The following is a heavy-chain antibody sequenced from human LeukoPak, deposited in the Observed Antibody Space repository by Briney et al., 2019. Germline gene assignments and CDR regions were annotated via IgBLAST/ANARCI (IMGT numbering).Heavy chain of an antibody. J-gene: IGHJ4*02. CDR1: GGSISSSSYY. CDR2: IYYSGGT. Sequence: SETLSLTCTVSGGSISSSSYYWGWIRQPPGKGLEWIGSIYYSGGTYYNPSLKSRVTISVDTSKNQFSLKLSSVTAADTAVYYCAREAVAGDAIDYWGQGTLVTVSS. V-gene: IGHV4-39*07. CDR3: AREAVAGDAIDY. D-gene: IGHD6-19*01.